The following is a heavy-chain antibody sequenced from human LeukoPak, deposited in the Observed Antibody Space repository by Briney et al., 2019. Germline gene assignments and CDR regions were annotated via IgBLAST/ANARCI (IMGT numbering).Heavy chain of an antibody. J-gene: IGHJ4*02. V-gene: IGHV3-11*01. Sequence: GGSLRLSCAASGFTFSDYFMSWIRQAPGKGLEWVSYISSSGSTIYYADSVKGRFTISRDNAKNSLYLQMNSLRAEDTAVYYCATPPRPYCSSTSCYRDYWGQGTLVTVSS. D-gene: IGHD2-2*02. CDR3: ATPPRPYCSSTSCYRDY. CDR2: ISSSGSTI. CDR1: GFTFSDYF.